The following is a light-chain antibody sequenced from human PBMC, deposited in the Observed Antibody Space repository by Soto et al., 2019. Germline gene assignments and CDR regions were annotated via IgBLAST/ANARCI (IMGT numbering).Light chain of an antibody. Sequence: DIVMTQSPLSLPVTPGEPASISCRSSQSLLHSNGYNYLDWYLQKPGQSPQLLIYLGSNRASGVPDRFSGSGSGTDFTLKSSSVEAEDVWVYYCMQGLQTPWTFGQGTKVEIK. J-gene: IGKJ1*01. CDR1: QSLLHSNGYNY. CDR3: MQGLQTPWT. V-gene: IGKV2-28*01. CDR2: LGS.